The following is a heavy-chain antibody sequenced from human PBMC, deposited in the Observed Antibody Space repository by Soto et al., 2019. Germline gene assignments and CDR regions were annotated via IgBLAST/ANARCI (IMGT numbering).Heavy chain of an antibody. V-gene: IGHV4-34*01. CDR3: ATPRKNYYYYGMDV. J-gene: IGHJ6*02. CDR2: INPAGNT. CDR1: GGSFSGYY. Sequence: SETLSLTCAVYGGSFSGYYGTWIRQPPGKGLEWIGEINPAGNTAYNTSLRSRVTISVDMSKNQLSLNLRSVTAADTAVYYCATPRKNYYYYGMDVWGQGTTVTVSS.